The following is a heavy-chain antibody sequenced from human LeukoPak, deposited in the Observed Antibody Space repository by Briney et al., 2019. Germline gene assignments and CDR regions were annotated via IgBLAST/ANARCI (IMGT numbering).Heavy chain of an antibody. Sequence: GGSLRLSCAASGFTFSSYAMSWVRQAPGKGLEWVSFISSSSSYIYYADSLKGRFTISRDNAKNSLYLQMNSLRAEDTAVYYCARGTMFPYYFDYWGQGTLVTVSS. V-gene: IGHV3-21*01. D-gene: IGHD3-10*02. CDR1: GFTFSSYA. J-gene: IGHJ4*02. CDR2: ISSSSSYI. CDR3: ARGTMFPYYFDY.